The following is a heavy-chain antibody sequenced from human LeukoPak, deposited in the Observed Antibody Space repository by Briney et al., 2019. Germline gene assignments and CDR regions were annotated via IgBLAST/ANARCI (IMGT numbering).Heavy chain of an antibody. CDR3: TRDSISAPHGRYFDY. J-gene: IGHJ4*02. CDR1: GFTFSSYW. V-gene: IGHV3-7*03. D-gene: IGHD3-10*01. Sequence: GGSLRLSCAASGFTFSSYWMSWVRQAPGKGLEWVANIKQDGSEKYYVDSVKGRFTISRDNSKNTLYLHMNSLRAEDTAVYYCTRDSISAPHGRYFDYWGQGTLVTVSS. CDR2: IKQDGSEK.